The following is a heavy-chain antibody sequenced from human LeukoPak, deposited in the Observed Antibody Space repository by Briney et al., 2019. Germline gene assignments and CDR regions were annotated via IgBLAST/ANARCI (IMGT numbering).Heavy chain of an antibody. CDR1: GFTFSGSA. CDR2: IGNKVSNYAT. CDR3: AGNYDYWTGLNY. J-gene: IGHJ4*02. D-gene: IGHD3-3*01. Sequence: PGGSLKLSCVASGFTFSGSAMRWVRQASGKGLEWVGHIGNKVSNYATEYAASLRGRFTICRDDSKDTAYLQVNSLKTEDTAVYYCAGNYDYWTGLNYWGQGALVTVSS. V-gene: IGHV3-73*01.